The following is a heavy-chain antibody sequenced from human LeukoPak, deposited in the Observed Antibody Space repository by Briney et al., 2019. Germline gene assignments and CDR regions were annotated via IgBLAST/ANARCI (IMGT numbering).Heavy chain of an antibody. CDR3: ARRGSSGWYYFDY. J-gene: IGHJ4*02. V-gene: IGHV3-30*01. Sequence: GGSLRLSCAASGFTFSSYAMHWVRQAPGKGLEWVAVISYDGSNKYYADSVKGRFTISRDNSKNTLYLQMNSLRAEDTAVYYCARRGSSGWYYFDYWGQGTLVTVSS. D-gene: IGHD6-19*01. CDR1: GFTFSSYA. CDR2: ISYDGSNK.